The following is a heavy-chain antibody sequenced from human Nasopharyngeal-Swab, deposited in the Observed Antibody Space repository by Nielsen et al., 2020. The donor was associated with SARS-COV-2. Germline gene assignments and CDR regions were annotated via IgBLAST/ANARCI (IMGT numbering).Heavy chain of an antibody. CDR2: INPTDGST. Sequence: ASVKVFCKASGYTFTSYYLHWVRQAPGQGLEWMGIINPTDGSTSYAQKFEGRVTMTRVTSTSTVYMELNSLRSEDTAVYYCARVLPFRITGTSGMDVWGRGTTVTVSS. CDR3: ARVLPFRITGTSGMDV. J-gene: IGHJ6*02. V-gene: IGHV1-46*01. CDR1: GYTFTSYY. D-gene: IGHD1-7*01.